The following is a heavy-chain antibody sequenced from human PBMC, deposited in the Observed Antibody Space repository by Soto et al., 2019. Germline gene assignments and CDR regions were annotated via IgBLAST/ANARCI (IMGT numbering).Heavy chain of an antibody. Sequence: QVQLVQSGAEVKKPGSSVKVSCKASGGTFSSYAISWVRQAPGQGLEWMGGIIPIFGTANYAQKFQGRVTITAXXSXSXXDMELSSLRSEDTAVYYCARDRCSGGSCKHDAFDIWGQGTMVTVSS. CDR3: ARDRCSGGSCKHDAFDI. J-gene: IGHJ3*02. CDR1: GGTFSSYA. D-gene: IGHD2-15*01. CDR2: IIPIFGTA. V-gene: IGHV1-69*12.